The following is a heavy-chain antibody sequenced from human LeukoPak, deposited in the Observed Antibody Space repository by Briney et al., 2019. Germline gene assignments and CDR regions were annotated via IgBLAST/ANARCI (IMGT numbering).Heavy chain of an antibody. J-gene: IGHJ1*01. Sequence: PGGSLRLSCAASGFTFSNFWMNWVRQTPGKGLVWVSRINSEGSSAAYADSVKGRFTISRDNAKNTLYLQMNSLRAEDTAVYYCARRYSSSWSEYFQHWGQGTLVTVSS. CDR2: INSEGSSA. CDR3: ARRYSSSWSEYFQH. CDR1: GFTFSNFW. D-gene: IGHD6-13*01. V-gene: IGHV3-74*01.